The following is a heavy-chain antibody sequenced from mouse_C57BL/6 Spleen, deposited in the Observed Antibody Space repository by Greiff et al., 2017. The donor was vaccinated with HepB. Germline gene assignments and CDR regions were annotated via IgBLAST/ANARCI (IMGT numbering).Heavy chain of an antibody. J-gene: IGHJ4*01. V-gene: IGHV5-9-1*02. CDR1: GFTFSSYA. CDR3: TRDQDSSGYPYYYAMDY. Sequence: EVQGVESGEGLVKPGGSLKLSCAASGFTFSSYAMSWVRQTPEKRLEWVAYISSGGDYIYYADTVTGRFTISRDNARNTLYLQMSSLKSEDTAMYYCTRDQDSSGYPYYYAMDYWGQGTSVTVSS. D-gene: IGHD3-2*02. CDR2: ISSGGDYI.